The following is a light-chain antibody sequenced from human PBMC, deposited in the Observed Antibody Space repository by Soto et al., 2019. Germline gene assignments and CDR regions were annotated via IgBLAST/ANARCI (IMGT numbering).Light chain of an antibody. CDR2: EVS. CDR1: SSDVGGYNY. Sequence: QSALTQPASVSGSPGQSITISCTGTSSDVGGYNYVSWYQQHPGKAPKLMIYEVSNRPSGVSNRFSGSKSGNTASLTISGLQAEDEADYYCSSFTSSSLVAFGGGTKLTVL. J-gene: IGLJ2*01. CDR3: SSFTSSSLVA. V-gene: IGLV2-14*01.